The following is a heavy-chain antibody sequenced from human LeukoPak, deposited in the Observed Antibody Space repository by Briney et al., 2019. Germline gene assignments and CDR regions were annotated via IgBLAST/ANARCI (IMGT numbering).Heavy chain of an antibody. V-gene: IGHV3-33*01. CDR3: ARDSSVAGTSEFDY. J-gene: IGHJ4*02. D-gene: IGHD6-19*01. CDR1: GFTFSSYG. Sequence: GGSLRLSCAASGFTFSSYGMHWVRQAPGKGLEWVAVIWYDGSNKYYADSVKGRFTISRDNSKNTLYLQMNSLRAEDTAVYYCARDSSVAGTSEFDYWGQGTLVTVSS. CDR2: IWYDGSNK.